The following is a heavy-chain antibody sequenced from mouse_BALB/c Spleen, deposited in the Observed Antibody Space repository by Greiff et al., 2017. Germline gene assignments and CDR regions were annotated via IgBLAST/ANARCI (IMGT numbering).Heavy chain of an antibody. CDR3: ARSSYGNYPLDY. V-gene: IGHV5-17*02. Sequence: EVKLVESGGGLVQPGGSRKLSCAASGFTFSSFGMHWVRQAPEKGLEWVAYISSGSSTIYYADTVKGRFTISRDNPKNTLFLQMTSLRSEDTAMYYCARSSYGNYPLDYWGQGTSVTVSS. CDR1: GFTFSSFG. J-gene: IGHJ4*01. D-gene: IGHD2-1*01. CDR2: ISSGSSTI.